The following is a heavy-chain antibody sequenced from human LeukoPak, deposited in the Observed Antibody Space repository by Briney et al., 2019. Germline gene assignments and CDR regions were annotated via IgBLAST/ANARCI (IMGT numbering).Heavy chain of an antibody. J-gene: IGHJ4*02. V-gene: IGHV1-69*05. D-gene: IGHD3-10*01. Sequence: SVKVSCKASGGTFSSYAISWVRQAPGQGLEWMGGIIPIFGTANYAQKFQGRVTITTDESTSTAYMELSSLRSEDTAVYYCARDPLYYYGSGSLDYWGQGTLVTVSS. CDR2: IIPIFGTA. CDR3: ARDPLYYYGSGSLDY. CDR1: GGTFSSYA.